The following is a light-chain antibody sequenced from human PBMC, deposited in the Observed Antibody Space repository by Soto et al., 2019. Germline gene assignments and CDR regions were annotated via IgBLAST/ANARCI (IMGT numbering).Light chain of an antibody. CDR3: GTWDSSLSAGV. CDR1: SSNIGNNY. V-gene: IGLV1-51*01. J-gene: IGLJ2*01. Sequence: QSVLTHPPSVSAAPGQKVTISCSGSSSNIGNNYVSWYQQLPGAAPKLLIYDTDERPSGIPGRFSGSKSGTSATLGITGLQTGDEADYYCGTWDSSLSAGVFGGGTKVTVL. CDR2: DTD.